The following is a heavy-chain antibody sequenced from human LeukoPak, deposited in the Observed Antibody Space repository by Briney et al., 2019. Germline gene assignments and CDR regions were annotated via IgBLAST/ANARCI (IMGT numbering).Heavy chain of an antibody. CDR3: ARDKAQSDAFDI. V-gene: IGHV4-59*01. CDR2: MYHTGIS. CDR1: GGSISGDF. Sequence: SETLSLTCTVSGGSISGDFWSWIRQPPGKGLEWIGYMYHTGISNYNPSLKSRVTISVDTSKKQISLKLRSVTAADTAVYFCARDKAQSDAFDIWGQGTMVTVSS. J-gene: IGHJ3*02.